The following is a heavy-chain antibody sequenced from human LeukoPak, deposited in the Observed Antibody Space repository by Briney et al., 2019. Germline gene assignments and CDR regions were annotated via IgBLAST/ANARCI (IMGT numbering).Heavy chain of an antibody. CDR1: GGSIGSGYY. D-gene: IGHD2-21*02. J-gene: IGHJ4*02. Sequence: SETLSLTCTVSGGSIGSGYYWAWIRQPPGKGLEWIGSIHYGGTTHYNPSLQSRVTISADTSKNQFALDLRSVTAADTAVYYCTRDIGDFVSDFWGQGTLVTVSS. CDR2: IHYGGTT. CDR3: TRDIGDFVSDF. V-gene: IGHV4-39*02.